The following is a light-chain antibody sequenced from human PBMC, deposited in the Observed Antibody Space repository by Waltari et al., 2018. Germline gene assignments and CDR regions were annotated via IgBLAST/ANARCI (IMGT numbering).Light chain of an antibody. CDR2: NTN. V-gene: IGLV8-61*01. J-gene: IGLJ2*01. CDR1: SGSVSTSNY. Sequence: TLTCGLSSGSVSTSNYPSWYQQTPGQAPRILIYNTNTRPSGVPDRFSGSILGYIAALTITGAQADDESDYYCTLYMGSGIWLFGGGTRLTVL. CDR3: TLYMGSGIWL.